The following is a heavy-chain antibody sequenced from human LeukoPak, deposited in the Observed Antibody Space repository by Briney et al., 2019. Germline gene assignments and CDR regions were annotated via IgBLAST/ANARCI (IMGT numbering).Heavy chain of an antibody. CDR2: IYYSGST. V-gene: IGHV4-59*08. J-gene: IGHJ4*02. D-gene: IGHD1-20*01. Sequence: SETLSLTCTVSGGSIRSYYWSWIRQPPGKGLEWIGYIYYSGSTNYNPSLKSRVTISVDTSKNQFSLKLSSVTAADTAVYYCARHKEPLRYDWNDWGIYYFDYWGQGTLVTVSS. CDR1: GGSIRSYY. CDR3: ARHKEPLRYDWNDWGIYYFDY.